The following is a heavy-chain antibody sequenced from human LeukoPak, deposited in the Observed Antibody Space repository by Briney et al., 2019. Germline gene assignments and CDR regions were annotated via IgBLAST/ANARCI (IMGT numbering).Heavy chain of an antibody. V-gene: IGHV1-8*03. Sequence: ASVKVFCKASGYTFTSYDINWVRQATGQGLEWMGWMNPNSGNTGYAQKFQGRVTITRNTSISTAYMELSSLRSEDTAVYYCARGRGITIFGVVTKYYFDYWGQGTLVTVSS. CDR1: GYTFTSYD. J-gene: IGHJ4*02. CDR3: ARGRGITIFGVVTKYYFDY. D-gene: IGHD3-3*01. CDR2: MNPNSGNT.